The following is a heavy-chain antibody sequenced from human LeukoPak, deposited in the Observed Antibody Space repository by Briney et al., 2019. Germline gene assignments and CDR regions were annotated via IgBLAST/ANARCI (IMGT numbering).Heavy chain of an antibody. Sequence: GGSLRLSCAASGFAFSNYAMSWVRQAPGKGLEWVSGFSSSGGSTYYADSVKGRFTISRDTSTNTLNLQMNSLRAEDTAVYYCAKDQSYYMDVWGKGTTVTVSS. CDR3: AKDQSYYMDV. CDR1: GFAFSNYA. V-gene: IGHV3-23*01. CDR2: FSSSGGST. J-gene: IGHJ6*03.